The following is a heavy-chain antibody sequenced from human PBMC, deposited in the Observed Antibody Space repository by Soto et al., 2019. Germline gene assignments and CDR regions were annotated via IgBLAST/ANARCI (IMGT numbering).Heavy chain of an antibody. CDR3: AKEISSGWCGVGN. CDR1: GFTFSSYA. D-gene: IGHD6-19*01. Sequence: EVQLLESGGGLVQPGGSLRISCVASGFTFSSYAMTWVRQAPGKGLEWVASISVSGGSTYYADSVNGRFTISRDNSKNTLYLQMNSLRAEETAVYYCAKEISSGWCGVGNWGQGTLVTVSS. V-gene: IGHV3-23*01. CDR2: ISVSGGST. J-gene: IGHJ4*02.